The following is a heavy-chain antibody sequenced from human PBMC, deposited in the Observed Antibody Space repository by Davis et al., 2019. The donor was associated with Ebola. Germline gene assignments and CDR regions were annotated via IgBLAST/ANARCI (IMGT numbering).Heavy chain of an antibody. J-gene: IGHJ6*03. V-gene: IGHV1-69*13. CDR2: IIPIFGTA. D-gene: IGHD7-27*01. CDR1: GGTFSSYA. Sequence: SVKVSCKASGGTFSSYAISWVRQAPGQGLEWMGGIIPIFGTANYAQKFQGRVTITADESTSTAYMELSSLRSEDTAVYYCARGSRTGRDNYYYYYMDVWGKGTTVTVSS. CDR3: ARGSRTGRDNYYYYYMDV.